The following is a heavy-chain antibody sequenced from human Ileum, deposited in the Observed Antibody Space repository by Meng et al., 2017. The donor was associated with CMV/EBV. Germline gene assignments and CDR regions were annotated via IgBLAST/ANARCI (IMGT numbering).Heavy chain of an antibody. CDR3: ARDQEYSSSSRNDY. J-gene: IGHJ4*02. D-gene: IGHD6-6*01. V-gene: IGHV3-48*04. Sequence: GGSLRLSCAASGFTFSSYTMNWVRQAPGKGLEWVSYITSSSTIYYADSVKGRFTISRDNAKNSLYLQMNRLRAEDTAVYYCARDQEYSSSSRNDYWGQRNLVTVSS. CDR2: ITSSSTI. CDR1: GFTFSSYT.